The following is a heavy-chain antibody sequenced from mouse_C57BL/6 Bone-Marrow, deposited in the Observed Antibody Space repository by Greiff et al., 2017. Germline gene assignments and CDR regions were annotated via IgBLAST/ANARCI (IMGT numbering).Heavy chain of an antibody. D-gene: IGHD2-4*01. Sequence: EVKVVESGGGLVKPGGSLKLSCAASGFTFSSYTMSWVRQTPEKRLEWVATISGGGGNTYYPDSVKGRFTISRDNAKNTLYLQMSSLRSEDTALYYCARGGNDYDWFAYWGQGTLVTVSA. V-gene: IGHV5-9*01. CDR1: GFTFSSYT. J-gene: IGHJ3*01. CDR2: ISGGGGNT. CDR3: ARGGNDYDWFAY.